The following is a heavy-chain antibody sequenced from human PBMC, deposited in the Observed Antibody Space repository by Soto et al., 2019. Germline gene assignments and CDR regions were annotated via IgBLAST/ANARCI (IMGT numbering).Heavy chain of an antibody. Sequence: SETLSLTCTVSGGSISSYYWSWIRQPPGKGLEWIGYIYYSGSTNYNPSLKSRVTTSVDTSKNQFSLKLSSVTAADTAVYYCARAQGVYGMDVWGQGTTVTVS. D-gene: IGHD3-16*01. J-gene: IGHJ6*02. CDR2: IYYSGST. CDR3: ARAQGVYGMDV. V-gene: IGHV4-59*01. CDR1: GGSISSYY.